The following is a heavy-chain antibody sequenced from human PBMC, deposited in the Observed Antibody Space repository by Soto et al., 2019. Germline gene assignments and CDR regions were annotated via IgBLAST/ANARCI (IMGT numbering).Heavy chain of an antibody. CDR2: IYYSGST. J-gene: IGHJ6*02. D-gene: IGHD5-18*01. Sequence: SDTLSLTCTVSGGTIRSGGSYWSLVRQSPRGGLEWIGNIYYSGSTYYNPSLKSRLTISVDTSKNQFSLNLSSVTAADTAVYYCARDRLMATAGTARHYFGLDVWGQGTTVT. CDR1: GGTIRSGGSY. CDR3: ARDRLMATAGTARHYFGLDV. V-gene: IGHV4-31*03.